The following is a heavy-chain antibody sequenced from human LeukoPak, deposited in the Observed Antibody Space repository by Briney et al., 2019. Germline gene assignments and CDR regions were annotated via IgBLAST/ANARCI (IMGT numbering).Heavy chain of an antibody. D-gene: IGHD3/OR15-3a*01. CDR2: IKRKGDHGTI. J-gene: IGHJ4*02. Sequence: PGGSLRLSCAASGFTFSNAWMSWVRQAPGRGLEWVGRIKRKGDHGTIDYAAPVKGRLSISRDDSKNTLYLQMNSLKSEDTAVYYCTAGTGRSDFDYWGQGTLVTVSS. CDR1: GFTFSNAW. V-gene: IGHV3-15*01. CDR3: TAGTGRSDFDY.